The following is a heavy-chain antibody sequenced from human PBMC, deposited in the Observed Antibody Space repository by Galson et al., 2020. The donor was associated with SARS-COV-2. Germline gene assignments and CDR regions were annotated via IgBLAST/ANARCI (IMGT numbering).Heavy chain of an antibody. Sequence: TGGSLRLSCAASGFTFDDYAMHWVRQAPGKGLEWVSGISWNSGSIGYADSVKGRFTISRDNAKNSLYLQMNSLRAEDTALYYCAKIDSSGYYYYDYWGQGTLVTVSS. V-gene: IGHV3-9*01. J-gene: IGHJ4*02. CDR1: GFTFDDYA. CDR3: AKIDSSGYYYYDY. CDR2: ISWNSGSI. D-gene: IGHD3-22*01.